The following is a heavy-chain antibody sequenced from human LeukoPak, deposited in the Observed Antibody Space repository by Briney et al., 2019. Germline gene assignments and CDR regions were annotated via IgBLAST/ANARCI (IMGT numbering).Heavy chain of an antibody. CDR2: INTNTGNP. D-gene: IGHD3-22*01. CDR3: ARDRNYYDSSGYGDAFDI. J-gene: IGHJ3*02. Sequence: GASVKVSCKASGGTFSSYAISWVRQAPGQGLEWMGWINTNTGNPTYAQGFTGRFVFSLDTSVSTAYLQISSLKAEDTAVYYCARDRNYYDSSGYGDAFDIWGQGTMVTVSS. CDR1: GGTFSSYA. V-gene: IGHV7-4-1*02.